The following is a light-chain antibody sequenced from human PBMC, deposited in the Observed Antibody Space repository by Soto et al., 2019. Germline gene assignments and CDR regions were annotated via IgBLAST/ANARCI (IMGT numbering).Light chain of an antibody. CDR2: DVS. Sequence: QSALTQPRSVSGSPGQSVTISCTGTSSDIGDYNYVSWYQQHPGKAPKLIIFDVSKRPSGVPDRFSGSKSGNTASLTISGLLTEDEADYYCCSYAGSYTLVVFGGGTKVTVL. CDR3: CSYAGSYTLVV. J-gene: IGLJ2*01. CDR1: SSDIGDYNY. V-gene: IGLV2-11*01.